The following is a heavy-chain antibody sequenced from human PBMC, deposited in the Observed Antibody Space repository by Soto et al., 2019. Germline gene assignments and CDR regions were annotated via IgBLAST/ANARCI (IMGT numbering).Heavy chain of an antibody. CDR2: IRSKAYGGTT. CDR3: TRDYYYDSSGYYFDY. V-gene: IGHV3-49*03. D-gene: IGHD3-22*01. J-gene: IGHJ4*02. CDR1: GFTFGDYA. Sequence: GGSLRLSCTASGFTFGDYAMSWFRQAPGKGLEWVGFIRSKAYGGTTEYAASVKGRFTISRDDSKSIAYLQMNSLKTEDTAVYYCTRDYYYDSSGYYFDYWGQGTQVTVSS.